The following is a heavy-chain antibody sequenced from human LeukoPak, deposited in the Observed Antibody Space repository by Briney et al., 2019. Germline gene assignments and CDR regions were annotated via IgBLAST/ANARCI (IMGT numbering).Heavy chain of an antibody. Sequence: GGSLRLSCAASGFTFSNYAMHWVRQAPDKGLEWVALLSYDGSKPYYADSVKGRFTISRDNSKNTLYLQMNSLGADDTAVYYCAREVISTPSYFDYWGQGILVTVSS. V-gene: IGHV3-30*14. CDR2: LSYDGSKP. CDR3: AREVISTPSYFDY. CDR1: GFTFSNYA. D-gene: IGHD2-2*01. J-gene: IGHJ4*02.